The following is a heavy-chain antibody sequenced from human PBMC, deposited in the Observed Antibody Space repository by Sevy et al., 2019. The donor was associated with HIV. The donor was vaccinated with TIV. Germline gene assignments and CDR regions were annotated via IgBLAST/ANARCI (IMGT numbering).Heavy chain of an antibody. CDR2: ISGSGGST. CDR3: AKASLMTTVVTPICDY. J-gene: IGHJ4*02. D-gene: IGHD4-17*01. CDR1: GFTFSSYA. Sequence: GGSLRLSCAASGFTFSSYAMSWVRQAPGKGLEWVSAISGSGGSTYYADSVKGRFTISRDNSKNTLYLQMNSLRDEDTAVYYCAKASLMTTVVTPICDYWGQGTLVTVSS. V-gene: IGHV3-23*01.